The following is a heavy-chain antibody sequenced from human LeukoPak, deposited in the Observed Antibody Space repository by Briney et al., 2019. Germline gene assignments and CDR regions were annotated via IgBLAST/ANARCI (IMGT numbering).Heavy chain of an antibody. J-gene: IGHJ5*02. CDR3: ARASDPWLQLT. D-gene: IGHD5-24*01. V-gene: IGHV3-11*05. CDR2: ICSSSSCT. Sequence: KPGGSLRLSCAASGFAFSDYYMSWIRQAPGRGLEWVSYICSSSSCTNYADSVKGRFTISRDNAKNSLYLQMNSLRAEDTAVYYCARASDPWLQLTWGQGTLVTVSS. CDR1: GFAFSDYY.